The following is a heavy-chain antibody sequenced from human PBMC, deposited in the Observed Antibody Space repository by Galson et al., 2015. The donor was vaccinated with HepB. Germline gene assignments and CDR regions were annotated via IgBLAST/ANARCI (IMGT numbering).Heavy chain of an antibody. D-gene: IGHD5-18*01. Sequence: PLRLSCAASGFTFSSYSMHWVRQAPGKGLEWVSSISRSSDYIYYADSVKGRFTISRDNAKNSLFLQMNTLRAEDTAVYNCARGSGDSYGPFDYWGQGTPVTVSS. CDR3: ARGSGDSYGPFDY. CDR1: GFTFSSYS. V-gene: IGHV3-21*01. J-gene: IGHJ4*02. CDR2: ISRSSDYI.